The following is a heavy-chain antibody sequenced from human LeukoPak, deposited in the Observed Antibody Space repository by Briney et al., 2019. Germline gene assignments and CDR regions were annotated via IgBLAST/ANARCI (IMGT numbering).Heavy chain of an antibody. D-gene: IGHD3-22*01. J-gene: IGHJ3*02. CDR3: ARVVGVGSIFDAFDI. Sequence: SATLSLTGTVSGGSISSYYWSWLRQPPGKGLEWIGYIYYSGSPNYTPSLRTRDTISVDTSKNQFCLKLSSVTAADTAVYYCARVVGVGSIFDAFDIWGQGTMVTVSS. V-gene: IGHV4-59*01. CDR1: GGSISSYY. CDR2: IYYSGSP.